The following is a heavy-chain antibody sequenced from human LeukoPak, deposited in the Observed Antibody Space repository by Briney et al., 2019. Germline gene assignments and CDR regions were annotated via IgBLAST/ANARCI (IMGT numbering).Heavy chain of an antibody. CDR1: GGSISRSSYY. D-gene: IGHD2-8*01. J-gene: IGHJ6*02. CDR2: IYYSGST. CDR3: ARHLYARGMDV. Sequence: SPSETLSLTRTVSGGSISRSSYYWGWIRQPPGKGLEWIGSIYYSGSTYYNPSLKSRVTISVDTSKNQFSLKLSSVTAADTAVYYCARHLYARGMDVWGQGTTVTVSS. V-gene: IGHV4-39*01.